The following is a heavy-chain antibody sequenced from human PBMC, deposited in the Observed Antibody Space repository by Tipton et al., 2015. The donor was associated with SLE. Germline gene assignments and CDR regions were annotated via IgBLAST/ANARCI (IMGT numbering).Heavy chain of an antibody. Sequence: TLSLTCAVYGGSFSGYFWSWIRQLPDKGLEWIGEINHSGTTNYNPSLKSRVTISEDTSKNQFSLKLSSVTAADTAVYYCARERDGYKGFYDYMDVWGKGTTVTVSS. V-gene: IGHV4-34*01. CDR1: GGSFSGYF. CDR2: INHSGTT. D-gene: IGHD5-24*01. CDR3: ARERDGYKGFYDYMDV. J-gene: IGHJ6*03.